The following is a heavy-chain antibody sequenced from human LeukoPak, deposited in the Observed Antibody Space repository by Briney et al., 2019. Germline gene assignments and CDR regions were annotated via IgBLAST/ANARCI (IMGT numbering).Heavy chain of an antibody. J-gene: IGHJ3*02. CDR1: GFTFSRYS. D-gene: IGHD1-26*01. CDR3: SRDVGRGPPEAFDI. CDR2: LSSISHYI. Sequence: GGSLGLSCAASGFTFSRYSMNWVRHAPGKGLEWVSTLSSISHYIYYADSVEGRFTVSRDKANNLLYLQMNSLGAEDTAVYYCSRDVGRGPPEAFDIWGQGTMVTVSS. V-gene: IGHV3-21*06.